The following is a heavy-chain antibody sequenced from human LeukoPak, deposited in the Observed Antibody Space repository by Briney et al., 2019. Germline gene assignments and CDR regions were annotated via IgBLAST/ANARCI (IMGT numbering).Heavy chain of an antibody. CDR3: ARHGGGGESYPRVFDY. CDR1: GGSISPYY. D-gene: IGHD1-26*01. CDR2: IYYSGST. V-gene: IGHV4-59*08. Sequence: SETLSLTCTVSGGSISPYYWSWIRQPPGKGLEWIGYIYYSGSTNYNPSLKSRVTISVDTSKNQFSLKLSSVTAADTAVYYCARHGGGGESYPRVFDYWAGEPWSQSPQ. J-gene: IGHJ4*02.